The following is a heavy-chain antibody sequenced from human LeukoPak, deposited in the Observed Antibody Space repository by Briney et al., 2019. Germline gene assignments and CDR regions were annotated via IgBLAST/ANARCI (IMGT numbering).Heavy chain of an antibody. CDR2: IKQDGSAK. Sequence: GGSLRLSCTASGFTFSDYWMTWVRQAPGKGLEWVANIKQDGSAKYYVDSVKGRFTISRDNAKNSLYLQMDGLRVEDTATYYCARWRGSTSERSDYWGQGTLVTVSS. CDR3: ARWRGSTSERSDY. J-gene: IGHJ4*02. D-gene: IGHD2-2*01. V-gene: IGHV3-7*01. CDR1: GFTFSDYW.